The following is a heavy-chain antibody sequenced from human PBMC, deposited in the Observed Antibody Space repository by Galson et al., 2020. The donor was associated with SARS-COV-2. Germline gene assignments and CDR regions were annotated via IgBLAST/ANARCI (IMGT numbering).Heavy chain of an antibody. V-gene: IGHV4-59*08. CDR1: GGSISSYY. J-gene: IGHJ6*03. Sequence: SETLSLTCTVSGGSISSYYWSWIRQPPGKGLEWIGYIYYSGSTNYNPSLKSRVTISVDTSKNQFSLKLSSVTAADTAVYYCARQGRFLEWFRPNYYYYYMDVWGKGTTVTVSS. CDR2: IYYSGST. D-gene: IGHD3-3*01. CDR3: ARQGRFLEWFRPNYYYYYMDV.